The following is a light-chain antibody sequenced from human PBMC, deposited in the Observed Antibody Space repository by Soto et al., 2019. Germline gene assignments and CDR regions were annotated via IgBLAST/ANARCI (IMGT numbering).Light chain of an antibody. CDR2: GAS. J-gene: IGKJ1*01. V-gene: IGKV3-20*01. CDR1: QSVSSNH. CDR3: QRYGTSTT. Sequence: EIVLTQSPATLSLSPGERAPLSCRARQSVSSNHLTWYQQNPGQAPRLLIYGASSRATGIPVRFSGSGSGTDFTLTISRLEPEDFAVYYCQRYGTSTTFGQGTKVDIK.